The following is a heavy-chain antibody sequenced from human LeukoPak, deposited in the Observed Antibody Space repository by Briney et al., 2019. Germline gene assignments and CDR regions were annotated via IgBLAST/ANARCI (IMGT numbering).Heavy chain of an antibody. CDR1: GFTFSDQY. CDR3: TRGPGWYSFYRYYMDV. J-gene: IGHJ6*03. V-gene: IGHV3-72*01. Sequence: GGSLRLSCAASGFTFSDQYMDWVRQAPGKGLEWVGLTRNKANSYTTEYAASVKGRFTISRDDSKNILYLQMNSLKTEDTAVYYCTRGPGWYSFYRYYMDVWGKGTAVTVSS. D-gene: IGHD6-19*01. CDR2: TRNKANSYTT.